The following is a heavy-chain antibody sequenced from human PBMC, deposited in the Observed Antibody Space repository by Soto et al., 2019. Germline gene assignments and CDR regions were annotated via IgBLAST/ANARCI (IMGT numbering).Heavy chain of an antibody. J-gene: IGHJ5*01. Sequence: EVQLVDSGGDLVQPGGSLRLSCAASGFSFSSHVMSGVRQAPGKGLECVSSISGSGGGTYYADSVKGRFIISRDNSKNTMDLQMNRLRGEETAVSYCAKGWCDSGGQANLVTVSS. CDR1: GFSFSSHV. CDR2: ISGSGGGT. CDR3: AKGWCDS. V-gene: IGHV3-23*04.